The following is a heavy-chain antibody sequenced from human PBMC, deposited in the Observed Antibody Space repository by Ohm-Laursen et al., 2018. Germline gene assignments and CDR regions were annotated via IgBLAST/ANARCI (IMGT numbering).Heavy chain of an antibody. CDR1: VGSNSLGAYC. CDR2: IYHSGSI. D-gene: IGHD6-6*01. CDR3: ARQISIAARTYYYYGMDV. J-gene: IGHJ6*02. Sequence: HTLSLTCTVSVGSNSLGAYCWSWIRQPPGKGQERIGYIYHSGSIYYNPSLKSRVTISVDTSKNKFSLKLSSVTAADTAVYYCARQISIAARTYYYYGMDVWGQGTTVTVSS. V-gene: IGHV4-31*03.